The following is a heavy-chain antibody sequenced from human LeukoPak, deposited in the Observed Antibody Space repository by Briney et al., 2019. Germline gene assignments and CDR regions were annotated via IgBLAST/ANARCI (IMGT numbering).Heavy chain of an antibody. Sequence: PGGSLRLSCGASGFTFSNSWMHWVRQAPRNVLVCVSYMNGDVSTISHADSVKGRFTVYRDNAKNPQHLPMNSLRDDDTAVYFCVRGTSYWYGIDYWGQGTLVTVSS. V-gene: IGHV3-74*01. CDR1: GFTFSNSW. CDR3: VRGTSYWYGIDY. CDR2: MNGDVSTI. J-gene: IGHJ4*02. D-gene: IGHD2-2*01.